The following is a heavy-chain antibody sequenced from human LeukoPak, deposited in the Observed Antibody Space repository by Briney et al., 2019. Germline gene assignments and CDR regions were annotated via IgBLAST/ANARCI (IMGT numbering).Heavy chain of an antibody. CDR1: GFTFSNYW. V-gene: IGHV4-59*01. CDR2: IYYSGST. J-gene: IGHJ3*02. CDR3: ARWFDYYGSGSYNHDAFDI. D-gene: IGHD3-10*01. Sequence: PGGSLRLSCVVSGFTFSNYWMSWIRQPPGKGLEWIGYIYYSGSTNYNPSLKSRVTISVDTSKNQSSLKLSSVTAADTAVYYCARWFDYYGSGSYNHDAFDIWGQGTMVTVSS.